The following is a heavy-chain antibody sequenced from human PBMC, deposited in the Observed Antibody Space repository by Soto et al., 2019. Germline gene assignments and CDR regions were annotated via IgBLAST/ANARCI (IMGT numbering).Heavy chain of an antibody. CDR1: GFTFSSYA. V-gene: IGHV3-64D*06. CDR2: VRGNGDPP. D-gene: IGHD5-12*01. Sequence: GGSLRLSCSASGFTFSSYAMHWVRQAPGKGLEYVSGVRGNGDPPFYADSVKGRLTISRDNSKNTLYLQMSSLSADDTSVYYCVKSRGGNNFDFFYWGQGALVTVSS. CDR3: VKSRGGNNFDFFY. J-gene: IGHJ4*02.